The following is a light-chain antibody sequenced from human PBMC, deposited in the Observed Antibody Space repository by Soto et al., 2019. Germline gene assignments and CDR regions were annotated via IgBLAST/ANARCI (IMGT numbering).Light chain of an antibody. CDR2: DAS. J-gene: IGKJ5*01. CDR3: QQRGDWPPIT. CDR1: QSVSSN. Sequence: EIVMTQSPATLSVSPGERATLSCRASQSVSSNLAWYQQKPGQAPRLLIYDASNRATGIPARFSGSGSGTDFTLTISSLEPEDFAVYYCQQRGDWPPITFGQGTRLEI. V-gene: IGKV3-11*01.